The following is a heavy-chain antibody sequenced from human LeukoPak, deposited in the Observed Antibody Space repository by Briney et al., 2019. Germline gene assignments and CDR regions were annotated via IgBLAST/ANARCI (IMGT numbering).Heavy chain of an antibody. V-gene: IGHV1-8*01. CDR2: MNPNSGNT. CDR3: ARVGTIRGGWFDP. CDR1: GCTFTSYD. Sequence: ASVKVSCKASGCTFTSYDINWVRQATGQGLEWMGWMNPNSGNTGYAQKFQGRVTMTRNTSISTAYMELSGLRSEDTAVYYCARVGTIRGGWFDPWGQGTLVTVSS. J-gene: IGHJ5*02. D-gene: IGHD3-9*01.